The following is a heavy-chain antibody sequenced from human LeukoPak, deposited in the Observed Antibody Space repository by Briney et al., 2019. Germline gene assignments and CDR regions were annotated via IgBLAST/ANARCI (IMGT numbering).Heavy chain of an antibody. D-gene: IGHD6-13*01. CDR1: GYTFTSYA. J-gene: IGHJ5*02. V-gene: IGHV1-3*01. Sequence: ASVKVSCKASGYTFTSYAMHWVRQAPGQRLEWMGWINASNGNTKYSQKFQGRVTITRDTSASTAYMELSSLRSEDTAVYYCARAPRIAAAGTDNWFDPWGQGTLVTVSS. CDR3: ARAPRIAAAGTDNWFDP. CDR2: INASNGNT.